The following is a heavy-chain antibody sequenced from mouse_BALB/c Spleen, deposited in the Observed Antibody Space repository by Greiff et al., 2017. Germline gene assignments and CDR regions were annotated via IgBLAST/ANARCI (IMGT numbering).Heavy chain of an antibody. J-gene: IGHJ4*01. Sequence: EVQLHQSGPELVKPGASVKMSCKASGYTFTSYVMHWVKQKPGQGLEWIGYINPYNDGTKYNEKFKGKATLTSDKSSSTAYMELSSLTSEDSAVYYCARGATGVYYAMDYWGQGTSVTVSS. CDR2: INPYNDGT. D-gene: IGHD4-1*02. V-gene: IGHV1-14*01. CDR1: GYTFTSYV. CDR3: ARGATGVYYAMDY.